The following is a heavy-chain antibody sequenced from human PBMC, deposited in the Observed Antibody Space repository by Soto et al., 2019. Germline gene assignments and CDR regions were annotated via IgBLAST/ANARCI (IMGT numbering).Heavy chain of an antibody. Sequence: NPSETLSLTCTVSGGSISSYYWSWIRQPAGKGLEWIGRIYTSGSTNYNPSLKSRVTMSVDTSKNQFSLKLSSVTAADTAVYYCARGVGSSSWYGRDYGMDVWGQGTTVTVSS. D-gene: IGHD6-13*01. CDR2: IYTSGST. CDR1: GGSISSYY. CDR3: ARGVGSSSWYGRDYGMDV. V-gene: IGHV4-4*07. J-gene: IGHJ6*02.